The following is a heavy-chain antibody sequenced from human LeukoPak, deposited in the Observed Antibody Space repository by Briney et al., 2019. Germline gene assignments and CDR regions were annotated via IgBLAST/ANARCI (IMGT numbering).Heavy chain of an antibody. D-gene: IGHD1-1*01. Sequence: SETLSLTCTVSGGSISSYYWSWIRQLPGKGLEWIGYIYYSGSTNYNPSLKSRVTISVDTSKNQFSLKLSSVTAADTAVYYCARWTTGTTFSPAFDYWGQGTLVTVSS. CDR2: IYYSGST. CDR1: GGSISSYY. V-gene: IGHV4-59*01. CDR3: ARWTTGTTFSPAFDY. J-gene: IGHJ4*02.